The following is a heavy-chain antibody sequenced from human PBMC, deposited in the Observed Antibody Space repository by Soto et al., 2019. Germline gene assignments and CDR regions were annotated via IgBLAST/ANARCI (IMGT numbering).Heavy chain of an antibody. CDR3: ARDLTTVANYYGMDV. CDR1: GFTVSSNY. CDR2: IYSGGST. V-gene: IGHV3-66*01. J-gene: IGHJ6*02. D-gene: IGHD4-17*01. Sequence: PGGSLRLSCAASGFTVSSNYMSWVRQAPGKGLEWVSVIYSGGSTYYADSVKGRFTISRDNSKNTLYLQMNSLRAEDTAVYYCARDLTTVANYYGMDVWGQGTTVTVSS.